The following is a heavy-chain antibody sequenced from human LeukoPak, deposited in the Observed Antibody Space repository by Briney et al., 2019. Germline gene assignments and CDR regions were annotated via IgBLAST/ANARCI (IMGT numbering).Heavy chain of an antibody. Sequence: SVKVSCKASGGTFSSYAISWVRQAPGQGLEWMGRIIPILGIANYAQKFQGRVTITADKSTSTAYMELSSLRSEDTAVYYCAIGITFGGVIGFFDYWGQGTLVTVSS. CDR2: IIPILGIA. D-gene: IGHD3-16*01. CDR1: GGTFSSYA. CDR3: AIGITFGGVIGFFDY. J-gene: IGHJ4*02. V-gene: IGHV1-69*04.